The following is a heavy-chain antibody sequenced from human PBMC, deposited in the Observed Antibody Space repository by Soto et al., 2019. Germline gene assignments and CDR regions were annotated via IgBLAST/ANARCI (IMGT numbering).Heavy chain of an antibody. Sequence: QVQLVESGGGVVQPGRSLRLSCAASGFTFSSYGMHWVRQAPGKGLEWVAVISYDGSNKYYADSVKGRFTISRDNSKNTLYLQMNSQRAEDTAVYYCAKGADSSGYYNFDYWGQGTLVTVSS. V-gene: IGHV3-30*18. CDR2: ISYDGSNK. CDR3: AKGADSSGYYNFDY. J-gene: IGHJ4*02. CDR1: GFTFSSYG. D-gene: IGHD3-22*01.